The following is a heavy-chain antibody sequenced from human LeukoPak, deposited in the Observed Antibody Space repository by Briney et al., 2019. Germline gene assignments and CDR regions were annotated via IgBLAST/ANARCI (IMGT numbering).Heavy chain of an antibody. CDR2: INPNSGGT. CDR3: ARSKPDYYDSSGYVGTFDY. D-gene: IGHD3-22*01. J-gene: IGHJ4*02. CDR1: GGTFSSYT. Sequence: GSSVKVSCKASGGTFSSYTISWVRQAPGQGLEWMGRINPNSGGTNYAQKFQGRVTMTRDTSISTAYMELSRLRSDDTAVYYCARSKPDYYDSSGYVGTFDYWGQGTLVTVSS. V-gene: IGHV1-2*06.